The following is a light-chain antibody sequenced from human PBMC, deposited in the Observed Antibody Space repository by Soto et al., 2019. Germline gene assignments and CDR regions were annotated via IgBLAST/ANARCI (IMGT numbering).Light chain of an antibody. CDR3: QEYNNWPALT. Sequence: EIVMTQSPATLSVSPGERATLSCRANQSVSSNLAWYQQKPGQAPRLLISGASTRATGIPDRFSGSGSGTEFTLTISSLQSEDFEVYYCQEYNNWPALTFGGGTKVDIK. J-gene: IGKJ4*01. CDR1: QSVSSN. V-gene: IGKV3-15*01. CDR2: GAS.